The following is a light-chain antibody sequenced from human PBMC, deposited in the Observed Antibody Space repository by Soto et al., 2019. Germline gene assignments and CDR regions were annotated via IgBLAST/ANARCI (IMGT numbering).Light chain of an antibody. Sequence: DVVMTQSPLSLPVTLGQPASISCRSSQSLIHSDGNTYLNWFQQRPGQSPRRLIYEVSDRDSGXLXXFSGSGSGSDFTLKFSRVEAEAVGVYYCMQGTHWPWTFGQGTEVEIK. CDR1: QSLIHSDGNTY. J-gene: IGKJ1*01. V-gene: IGKV2-30*02. CDR2: EVS. CDR3: MQGTHWPWT.